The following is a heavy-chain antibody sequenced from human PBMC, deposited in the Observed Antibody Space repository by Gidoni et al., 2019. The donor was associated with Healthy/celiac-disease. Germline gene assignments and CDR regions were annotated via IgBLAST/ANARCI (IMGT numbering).Heavy chain of an antibody. Sequence: EVQLLESGGGLVQPGGSLRLSCAASGFTFSSYAMSWVRQAPGKGLEWVSAISGSGGSTYYADSVTGRFTISRDNSKNTLYLQMNSLRAEDTAVYYCAKGRDDYGDYGGIFDYWGQGTLVTVSS. V-gene: IGHV3-23*01. D-gene: IGHD4-17*01. CDR2: ISGSGGST. J-gene: IGHJ4*02. CDR3: AKGRDDYGDYGGIFDY. CDR1: GFTFSSYA.